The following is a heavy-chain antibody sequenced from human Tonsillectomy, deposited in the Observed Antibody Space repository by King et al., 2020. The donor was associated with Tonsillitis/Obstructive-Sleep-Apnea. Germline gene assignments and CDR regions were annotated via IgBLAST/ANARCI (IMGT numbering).Heavy chain of an antibody. Sequence: QLQESGPGLVKPSETLSLTCTVSGGSISSSSYYWGCIRQPPGKGLEWIGSIYYSGSTYYNPSLKSRVTLSVDTSKNTFSLKLGSLTAAGTAVYYCASGVLRGYSYGYGYWGQGTLVTVSS. V-gene: IGHV4-39*01. CDR1: GGSISSSSYY. D-gene: IGHD5-18*01. CDR2: IYYSGST. CDR3: ASGVLRGYSYGYGY. J-gene: IGHJ4*02.